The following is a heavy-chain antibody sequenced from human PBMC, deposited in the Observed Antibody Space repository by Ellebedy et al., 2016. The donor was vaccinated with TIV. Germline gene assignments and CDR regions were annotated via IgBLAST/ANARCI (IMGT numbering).Heavy chain of an antibody. CDR3: ARQVFYDKGGWNYYFDY. J-gene: IGHJ4*02. CDR2: IIPIFGTA. Sequence: AASVKVSCKASGGTFSSYAISWVRQAPGQGLEWMGGIIPIFGTAHYAQKFQGRVTITADESTSTAYMELSSLRSEDTAVYYCARQVFYDKGGWNYYFDYWGQGTLVTVSS. CDR1: GGTFSSYA. V-gene: IGHV1-69*13. D-gene: IGHD3-9*01.